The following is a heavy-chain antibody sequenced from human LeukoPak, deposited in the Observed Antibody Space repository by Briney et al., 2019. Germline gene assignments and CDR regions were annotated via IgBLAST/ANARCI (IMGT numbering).Heavy chain of an antibody. Sequence: GGSLRLSCAASGFTFSSYSMNWVRQAPGKGLEWVSSISSSSSYIYYADSVKGRFTISRDNAKNSLYLQMNSLRAEDTAVYYCARDQRGSQPGAFDIWGQGTMVTVSS. V-gene: IGHV3-21*01. D-gene: IGHD1-26*01. CDR1: GFTFSSYS. CDR3: ARDQRGSQPGAFDI. J-gene: IGHJ3*02. CDR2: ISSSSSYI.